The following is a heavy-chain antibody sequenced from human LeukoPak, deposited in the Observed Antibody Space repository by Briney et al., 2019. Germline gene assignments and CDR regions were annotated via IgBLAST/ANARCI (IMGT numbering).Heavy chain of an antibody. J-gene: IGHJ6*02. CDR1: GGSISSSKW. CDR2: IYHSGTT. D-gene: IGHD2-2*01. CDR3: AREKGYCSSTSCYFRYYYGMDV. Sequence: PAGTLSLTCAVAGGSISSSKWGSWDRQPPGQGVEWIGEIYHSGTTNYNPSLKSRVTISVDKSKNQFSLKLSSVTAADTAVYYCAREKGYCSSTSCYFRYYYGMDVWGQGTTVTVSS. V-gene: IGHV4-4*02.